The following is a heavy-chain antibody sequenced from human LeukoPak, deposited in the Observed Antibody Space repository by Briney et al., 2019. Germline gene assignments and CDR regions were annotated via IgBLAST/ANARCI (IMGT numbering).Heavy chain of an antibody. Sequence: PGGSLRLSCVASGFTFSSYWMHWVRQDPRKGLVWVSRINGDGRNINYADSVRGRFTISRDNSKNTLYLQMNSLRAEDTAVYYCAKVYGDYRYYFDYWGQGTLVTVSS. J-gene: IGHJ4*02. CDR1: GFTFSSYW. D-gene: IGHD4-17*01. V-gene: IGHV3-74*01. CDR3: AKVYGDYRYYFDY. CDR2: INGDGRNI.